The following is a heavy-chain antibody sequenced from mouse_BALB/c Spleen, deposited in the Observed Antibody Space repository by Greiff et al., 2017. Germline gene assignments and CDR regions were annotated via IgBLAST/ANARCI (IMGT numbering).Heavy chain of an antibody. CDR2: ISSGGSYT. CDR1: GFTFSSYA. CDR3: ARDGDGYYGAMDY. J-gene: IGHJ4*01. V-gene: IGHV5-9-4*01. D-gene: IGHD2-3*01. Sequence: EVMLVESGGGLVKPGGSLKLSCAASGFTFSSYAMSWVRQSPEKRLEWVAEISSGGSYTYYPDTVTGRFTISSDNAKNTLYLEMSSLRPEDTAMYYCARDGDGYYGAMDYWGQGTSVTVSS.